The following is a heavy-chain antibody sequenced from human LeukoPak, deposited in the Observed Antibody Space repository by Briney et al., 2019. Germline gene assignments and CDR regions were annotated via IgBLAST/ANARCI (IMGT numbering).Heavy chain of an antibody. CDR3: ARGLGVILAYNWFDS. J-gene: IGHJ5*01. CDR1: GGTFSSYG. Sequence: ASVKVSCKASGGTFSSYGVSWVRQAPGQGLEWMGGLIPILATANYAQKFQGRVSITTDESTSTAYMELSSLRSEDTAVYYCARGLGVILAYNWFDSWGQGTLVTVSS. CDR2: LIPILATA. V-gene: IGHV1-69*05. D-gene: IGHD3-16*02.